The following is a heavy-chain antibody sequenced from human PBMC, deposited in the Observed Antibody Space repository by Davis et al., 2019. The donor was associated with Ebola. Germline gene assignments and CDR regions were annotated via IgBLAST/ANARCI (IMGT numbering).Heavy chain of an antibody. Sequence: GESLKLSCETSGFIFRNYVMRWVRQAPGKGLEWVSTFGTGGDTYYADSVKGRFAISRDNSRGTLYLQMNSLRVEDSAIYYCVKDSSNIWFDIWGQGTLVTVSS. CDR2: FGTGGDT. CDR1: GFIFRNYV. CDR3: VKDSSNIWFDI. D-gene: IGHD2/OR15-2a*01. V-gene: IGHV3-23*01. J-gene: IGHJ3*02.